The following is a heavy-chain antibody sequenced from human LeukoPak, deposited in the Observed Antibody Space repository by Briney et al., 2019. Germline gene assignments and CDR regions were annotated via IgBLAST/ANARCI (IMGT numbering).Heavy chain of an antibody. J-gene: IGHJ4*02. D-gene: IGHD6-6*01. CDR1: GFTFSSYA. CDR3: AKEYSSSPNLYFDY. V-gene: IGHV3-23*01. Sequence: TGGSLRLSCAASGFTFSSYAMCWVRQAPGKGLEWVSAISGSGGSTYYADSVKGRFTISRDNSKTTLSLQMNSLRAAATAVYYCAKEYSSSPNLYFDYWGQGTLVTVSS. CDR2: ISGSGGST.